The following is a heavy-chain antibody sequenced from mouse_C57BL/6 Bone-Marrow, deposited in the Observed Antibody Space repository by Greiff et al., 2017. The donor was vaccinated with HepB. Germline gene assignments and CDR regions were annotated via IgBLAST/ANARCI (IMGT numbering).Heavy chain of an antibody. V-gene: IGHV1-64*01. CDR3: ARLDGYYGVLYAMDY. J-gene: IGHJ4*01. CDR2: IHPNSGST. Sequence: VQLQQPGAELVKPGASVKLSCKASGYTFTSYWMHWVKQRPGQGLEWIGMIHPNSGSTNYNEKFKSKATLTVDKSSSTAYMQLSSLTSEDSAVYYCARLDGYYGVLYAMDYWGQGTSVTVSS. CDR1: GYTFTSYW. D-gene: IGHD2-3*01.